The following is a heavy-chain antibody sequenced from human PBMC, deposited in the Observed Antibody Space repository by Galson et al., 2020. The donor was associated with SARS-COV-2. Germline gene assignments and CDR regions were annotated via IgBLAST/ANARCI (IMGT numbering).Heavy chain of an antibody. D-gene: IGHD3-16*01. V-gene: IGHV3-66*01. CDR1: GFTVSDNY. CDR3: ARDGRAYWNYYHGMDD. J-gene: IGHJ6*02. Sequence: GESLKISCAASGFTVSDNYMCWVRPAPGKGLEWVSGIYSGGSTYYADYVKGRFTISRDNTKNTLHLQMNSLRAEDTAVYYCARDGRAYWNYYHGMDDWGQGTTVTVSS. CDR2: IYSGGST.